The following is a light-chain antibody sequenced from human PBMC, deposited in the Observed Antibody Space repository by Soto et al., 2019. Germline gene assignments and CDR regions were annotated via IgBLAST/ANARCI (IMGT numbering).Light chain of an antibody. Sequence: QSVLTQPPSMSAAPGQMVAISCSGTSSNIGDNSVSWYQHCPGTAPKVLIYDNNRRPSGIPDRFSGSKSATSATLTIIGLQSGDEADYYCATWYSALSAGVFGGGTKLTVL. V-gene: IGLV1-51*01. J-gene: IGLJ3*02. CDR3: ATWYSALSAGV. CDR1: SSNIGDNS. CDR2: DNN.